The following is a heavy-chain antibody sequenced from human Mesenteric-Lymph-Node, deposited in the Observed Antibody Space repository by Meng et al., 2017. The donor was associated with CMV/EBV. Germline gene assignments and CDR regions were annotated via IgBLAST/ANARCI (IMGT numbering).Heavy chain of an antibody. CDR3: ARTLTKGKLTTIHSFDP. V-gene: IGHV4-59*11. CDR2: IYYSGST. CDR1: GGSISSHY. Sequence: SETLSLTCTVSGGSISSHYWSWIRQSPGKGLEWIGYIYYSGSTNYNPSLKSRFAISIDTSKNQFSLKLSSVTAADTAVYYCARTLTKGKLTTIHSFDPWGQGTLVTVSS. J-gene: IGHJ5*02. D-gene: IGHD5-12*01.